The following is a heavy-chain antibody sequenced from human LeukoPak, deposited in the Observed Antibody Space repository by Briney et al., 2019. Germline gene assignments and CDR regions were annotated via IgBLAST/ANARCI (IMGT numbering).Heavy chain of an antibody. D-gene: IGHD1-20*01. CDR3: ARLPTSNNWYLGGYYMDV. CDR2: IYPDNSDI. V-gene: IGHV5-51*01. Sequence: GESLKISCKGSEYDFATYWIAWVRQMPGKGLEWMAIIYPDNSDIRYSPSFQGQVTISADKSISTAYLQWSSLKASDTAMYYCARLPTSNNWYLGGYYMDVWGKGTTVTVSS. CDR1: EYDFATYW. J-gene: IGHJ6*03.